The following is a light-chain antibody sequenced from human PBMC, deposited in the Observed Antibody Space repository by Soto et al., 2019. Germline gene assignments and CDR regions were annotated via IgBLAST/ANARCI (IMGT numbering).Light chain of an antibody. CDR2: DVS. J-gene: IGLJ1*01. CDR1: SSDVGGYNY. V-gene: IGLV2-14*01. Sequence: QSVLPQPASGSGSPGQSITISCTGTSSDVGGYNYVSWYQQDPGKAPKLMIYDVSNRPSGASNRFSGSKSGNTASLTISGLQAEDEADYYCSSYTSSSTLPYVFGTGTKVTVL. CDR3: SSYTSSSTLPYV.